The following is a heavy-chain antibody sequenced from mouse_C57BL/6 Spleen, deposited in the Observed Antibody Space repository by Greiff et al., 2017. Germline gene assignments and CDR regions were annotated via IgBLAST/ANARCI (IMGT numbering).Heavy chain of an antibody. V-gene: IGHV1-69*01. CDR3: ARSSAWFAY. CDR1: GYTFTSYW. J-gene: IGHJ3*01. CDR2: IDPSDSYT. Sequence: VQLQQPGAELVMPGASVKLSCKASGYTFTSYWMHWVKQRPGQGLEWIGEIDPSDSYTNYNQKFKGKSTLTVDKSSSTAYMQLRSRTSEDSAVYYCARSSAWFAYWGQGTLVTVSA.